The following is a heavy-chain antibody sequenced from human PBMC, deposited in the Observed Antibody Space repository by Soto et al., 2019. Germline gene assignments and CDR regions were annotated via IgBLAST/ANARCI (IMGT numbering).Heavy chain of an antibody. V-gene: IGHV3-30*04. CDR3: ARDPYFDY. CDR2: ISYDGRND. J-gene: IGHJ4*02. Sequence: LRLSCAASGFTFNSYPLHWVRQAPGKGLEWVAVISYDGRNDYYGDSVRGRFTISRDNSKNMVYLQMNSLTPEDTAVYYCARDPYFDYWGQGTLVTVSS. CDR1: GFTFNSYP.